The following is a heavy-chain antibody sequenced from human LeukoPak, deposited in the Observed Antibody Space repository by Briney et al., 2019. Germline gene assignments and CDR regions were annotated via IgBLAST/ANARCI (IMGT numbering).Heavy chain of an antibody. CDR3: ARHDEECPGEYCFLLSFDY. CDR1: GGSINNFY. J-gene: IGHJ4*01. V-gene: IGHV4-59*08. CDR2: VHSIGRT. D-gene: IGHD2-8*02. Sequence: ASETLSLTCTVSGGSINNFYWSWIRQSPGKGLEWIGYVHSIGRTDYKPSLRSRVSMSADTSERQLSLRLTSVTAADTAVYFCARHDEECPGEYCFLLSFDYWGPGSLVTVSS.